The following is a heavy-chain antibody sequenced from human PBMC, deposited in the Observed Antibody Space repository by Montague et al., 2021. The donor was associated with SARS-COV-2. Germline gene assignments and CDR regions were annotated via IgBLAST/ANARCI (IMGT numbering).Heavy chain of an antibody. D-gene: IGHD4-11*01. J-gene: IGHJ6*02. V-gene: IGHV4-34*01. CDR3: ACGEITTRGLIYYYGMDV. CDR2: INHSGST. Sequence: SETLSTCAVYGGSFSGYYWIGEINHSGSTNYNPSLKSRVTISVDTSKNQFSLKLSSVTAADTAVYYCACGEITTRGLIYYYGMDVWGQGTTVTVSS. CDR1: GGSFSGYY.